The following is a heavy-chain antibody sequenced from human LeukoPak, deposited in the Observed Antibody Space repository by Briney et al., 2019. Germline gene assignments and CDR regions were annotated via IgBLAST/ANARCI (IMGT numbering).Heavy chain of an antibody. CDR3: ASEVGYRSLGY. CDR2: VAWKSHRT. CDR1: GITSDDNT. J-gene: IGHJ4*02. Sequence: GGSLRLSCAASGITSDDNTMHWVRQTPGRGLEWVSFVAWKSHRTHYADSVKGRFTVSRDNSKDSMYLEMNSLKAEDTGLYHCASEVGYRSLGYLGQGTLVTVSS. D-gene: IGHD3-3*01. V-gene: IGHV3-43*01.